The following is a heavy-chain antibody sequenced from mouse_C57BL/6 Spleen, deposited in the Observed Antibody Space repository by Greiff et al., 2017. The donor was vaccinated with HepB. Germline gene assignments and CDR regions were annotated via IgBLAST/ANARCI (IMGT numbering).Heavy chain of an antibody. CDR2: IRNKANGYTT. CDR3: ARNYGSSRYYFDY. CDR1: GFTFTDYY. Sequence: EVQLQESGGGLVQPGGSLSLSCAASGFTFTDYYMSWVRQPPGKALEWLGFIRNKANGYTTEYSASVKGRFTISRDNSQSILYLQMNALRAEDSATYYCARNYGSSRYYFDYWGQGTTLTVSS. J-gene: IGHJ2*01. V-gene: IGHV7-3*01. D-gene: IGHD1-1*01.